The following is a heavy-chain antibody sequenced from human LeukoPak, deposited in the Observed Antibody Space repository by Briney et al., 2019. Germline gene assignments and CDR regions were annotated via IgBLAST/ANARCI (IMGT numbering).Heavy chain of an antibody. V-gene: IGHV3-23*01. CDR2: ITNGGEDT. CDR3: EATNYGSGSVFDY. J-gene: IGHJ4*02. D-gene: IGHD3-10*01. Sequence: GGTLRLSCAASGFTFSIFSMSWIRKAPGKGLERVSGITNGGEDTYYADSGKGRFTISRDNSKNTLFLQMNSLRAEDTAIYYCEATNYGSGSVFDYWGQGTLVTVSS. CDR1: GFTFSIFS.